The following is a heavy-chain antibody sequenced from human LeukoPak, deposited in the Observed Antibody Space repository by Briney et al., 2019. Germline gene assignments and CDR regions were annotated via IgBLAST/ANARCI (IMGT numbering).Heavy chain of an antibody. Sequence: GGSLRLSCEASGFTLSNYWMYWVRQAPGKGLVWVSRIISDGSSNYADSVKGRFTISRDNAKNTLHLQMNSLRAEDTAVYYCVRGVYASGSSPWGQGTLVTVSS. CDR1: GFTLSNYW. V-gene: IGHV3-74*01. CDR2: IISDGSS. J-gene: IGHJ5*02. D-gene: IGHD3-10*01. CDR3: VRGVYASGSSP.